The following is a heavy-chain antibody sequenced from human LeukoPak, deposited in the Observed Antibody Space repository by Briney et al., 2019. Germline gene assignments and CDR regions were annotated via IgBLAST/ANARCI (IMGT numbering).Heavy chain of an antibody. CDR1: GFTFSSYW. Sequence: GGSLRLSCAASGFTFSSYWMHWVRQAPGKGPMWVSRICPDGTVTNYADSVKARFSISRDNARNTVYLQMNSLRAEDTAVYYCVRDFRSADYWGQGTLVTVSS. V-gene: IGHV3-74*01. CDR3: VRDFRSADY. J-gene: IGHJ4*02. CDR2: ICPDGTVT.